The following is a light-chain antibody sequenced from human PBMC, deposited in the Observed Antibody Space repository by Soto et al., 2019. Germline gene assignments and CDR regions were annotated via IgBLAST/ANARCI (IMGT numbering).Light chain of an antibody. CDR3: SSYTTNITPVV. V-gene: IGLV2-14*01. CDR1: SVDIGGYNY. J-gene: IGLJ2*01. CDR2: EVT. Sequence: QSVLTQPASVSGSPGQSITISCTGTSVDIGGYNYVSWYQQHPGKAPKLLISEVTNRPSGVSNRFSGSKSGNTASLTISGLQAEDEADYYCSSYTTNITPVVFGGGTQVTVL.